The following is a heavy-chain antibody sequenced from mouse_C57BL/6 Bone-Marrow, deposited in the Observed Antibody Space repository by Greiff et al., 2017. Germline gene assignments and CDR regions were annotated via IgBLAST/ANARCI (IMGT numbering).Heavy chain of an antibody. V-gene: IGHV1-64*01. D-gene: IGHD1-1*01. CDR2: IHPNSGST. J-gene: IGHJ1*03. CDR3: ARDYYGSSPNWYFDV. Sequence: QVQLQQPGAELVKPGASVKLSCKASGYTFTSYWMHWVKQRPGQGLEWIGMIHPNSGSTNYNEKFKSKAPVTVDKSSSTAYMQLSSLTSEDSEVYYCARDYYGSSPNWYFDVWGTGTTVTVSA. CDR1: GYTFTSYW.